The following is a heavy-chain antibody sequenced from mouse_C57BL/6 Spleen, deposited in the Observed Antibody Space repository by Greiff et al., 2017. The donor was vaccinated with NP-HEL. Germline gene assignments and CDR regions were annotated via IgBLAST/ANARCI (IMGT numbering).Heavy chain of an antibody. CDR1: GFNIKDYY. CDR3: ARAYYSNGWYFDV. J-gene: IGHJ1*03. CDR2: IDPEDGET. D-gene: IGHD2-5*01. Sequence: VQLKQSGAELVKPGASVKLSCTASGFNIKDYYMHWVKQRTEQGLEWIGRIDPEDGETKYAPKFQGKATITADTSSNTAYLQLSSLTSEDTAVYYCARAYYSNGWYFDVWGTGTTVTVSS. V-gene: IGHV14-2*01.